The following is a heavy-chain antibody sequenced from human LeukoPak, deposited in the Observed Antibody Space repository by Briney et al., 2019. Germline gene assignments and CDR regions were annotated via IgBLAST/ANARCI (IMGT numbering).Heavy chain of an antibody. CDR3: ARGSAPEGVVGGDWFDP. J-gene: IGHJ5*02. Sequence: PSETLSLTCTVSGGSISSGGYYWSWIRQHPGKGLEWIGYIYYSGSTYYNPSLKSRVTISVDTSKNQFSLKLSSVTAADTAVYYCARGSAPEGVVGGDWFDPWGQGTLVTVSS. D-gene: IGHD3-10*01. CDR1: GGSISSGGYY. CDR2: IYYSGST. V-gene: IGHV4-31*03.